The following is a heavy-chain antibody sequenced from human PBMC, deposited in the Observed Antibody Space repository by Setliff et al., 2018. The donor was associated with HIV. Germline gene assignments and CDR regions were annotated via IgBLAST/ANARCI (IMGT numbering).Heavy chain of an antibody. D-gene: IGHD6-19*01. CDR2: IYYSGST. J-gene: IGHJ5*02. CDR3: ASQPYNSGWFGGWFDP. V-gene: IGHV4-59*12. Sequence: SETLSLTCTVSGDSISNYYWSWIRQPPGKGLEWIGHIYYSGSTDYNPSLTSRVIISVDPSKNQFTLMLNPVTAADTAVYYCASQPYNSGWFGGWFDPWGQGTLVTVSS. CDR1: GDSISNYY.